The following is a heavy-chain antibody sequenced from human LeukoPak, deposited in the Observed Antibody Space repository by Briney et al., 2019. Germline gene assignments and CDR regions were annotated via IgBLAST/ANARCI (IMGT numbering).Heavy chain of an antibody. V-gene: IGHV4-4*07. J-gene: IGHJ5*02. D-gene: IGHD1-26*01. CDR2: IYTSGST. CDR1: VGSISSYY. CDR3: ARVGPPYGSHNWFDP. Sequence: PSETLSLTCTVSVGSISSYYWSWIRQPAGKGLEWIGRIYTSGSTNYNPSLKSRVTMSVDTSKNQFSLKLNSVTPEDTAVYYCARVGPPYGSHNWFDPWGQGTLVTVSS.